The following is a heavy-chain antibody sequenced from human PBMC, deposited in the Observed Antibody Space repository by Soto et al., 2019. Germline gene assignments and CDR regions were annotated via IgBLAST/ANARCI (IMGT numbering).Heavy chain of an antibody. CDR1: GFAVSSKY. Sequence: GGSLRLSCAASGFAVSSKYVTWVRQAPGKGLEWVSVIYGGGTTYYADSVKGRFTISRDTSKNTLYLQMNSLRAEDTAVYYCVQTTGWPGFDFWGQGTLVTVSS. CDR2: IYGGGTT. CDR3: VQTTGWPGFDF. D-gene: IGHD6-19*01. V-gene: IGHV3-53*01. J-gene: IGHJ4*02.